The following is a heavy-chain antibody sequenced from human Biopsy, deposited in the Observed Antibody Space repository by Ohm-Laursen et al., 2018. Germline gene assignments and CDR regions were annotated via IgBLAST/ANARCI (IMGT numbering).Heavy chain of an antibody. Sequence: ASVKVSCKASGYTFGNYGISWVRQAPGQGLARMGWISVYNGNTDYPHKFQGRVTLTTDTSTSTAYMELRSLTSDDTAIYYCARDVVGRGASFFDFWGQGTSVTVSS. D-gene: IGHD1-26*01. J-gene: IGHJ4*02. CDR1: GYTFGNYG. CDR3: ARDVVGRGASFFDF. CDR2: ISVYNGNT. V-gene: IGHV1-18*01.